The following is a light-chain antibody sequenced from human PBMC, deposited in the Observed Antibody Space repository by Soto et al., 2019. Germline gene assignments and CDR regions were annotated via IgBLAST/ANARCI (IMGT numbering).Light chain of an antibody. CDR3: QQYNNFPRT. CDR1: QSISSW. V-gene: IGKV1-5*03. J-gene: IGKJ1*01. CDR2: QAS. Sequence: DIQMTQSPSTLSASVGDRVTMTCRASQSISSWLAWYQQKPGKTPKVLIYQASSLESGVPSRFSGSGSGTEFTLTISSLQPDDFAPYYCQQYNNFPRTFGQGTKVEIK.